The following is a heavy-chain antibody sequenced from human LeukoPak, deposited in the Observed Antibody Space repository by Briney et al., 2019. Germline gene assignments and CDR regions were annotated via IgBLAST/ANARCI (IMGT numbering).Heavy chain of an antibody. CDR1: VYTFTSYY. Sequence: ASVKVSCKASVYTFTSYYMHWVRQTPGQGLERMGIINPSGGSTSYAQKFQGRVTMTRDTSTSTVYMELSSLRSEDTAVYYCARVGRWKDFQHWGQGTLVTVSS. V-gene: IGHV1-46*01. D-gene: IGHD4-23*01. CDR3: ARVGRWKDFQH. CDR2: INPSGGST. J-gene: IGHJ1*01.